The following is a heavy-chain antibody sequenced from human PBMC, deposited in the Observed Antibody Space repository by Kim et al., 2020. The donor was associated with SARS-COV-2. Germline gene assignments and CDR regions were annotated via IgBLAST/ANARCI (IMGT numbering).Heavy chain of an antibody. Sequence: GESLKISFKASGYSFTSYLIGWVRQMPGQGLEWMGVIHPADSDTRYSPSFQGQVTISVDKSISTAYLQWSSLKASDAAMYYCARQAVDMPKNDYWGQGTLVPVSS. D-gene: IGHD2-15*01. J-gene: IGHJ4*02. V-gene: IGHV5-51*01. CDR1: GYSFTSYL. CDR2: IHPADSDT. CDR3: ARQAVDMPKNDY.